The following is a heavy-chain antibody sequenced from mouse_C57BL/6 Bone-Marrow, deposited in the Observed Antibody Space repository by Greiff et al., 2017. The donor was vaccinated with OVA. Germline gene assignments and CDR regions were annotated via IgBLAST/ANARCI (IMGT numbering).Heavy chain of an antibody. CDR2: IYPRSGNT. J-gene: IGHJ3*01. CDR3: ERGYGSSYEAWFAY. D-gene: IGHD1-1*01. CDR1: GYTFTSYG. Sequence: VQLQQSGAELARPGASVKLSCKASGYTFTSYGISWVKQRTGQGLEWIGEIYPRSGNTYYNEQFKGQATLTADKSSSTAYMELRSLTSEDSAVYVCERGYGSSYEAWFAYWGQGTLVTVSA. V-gene: IGHV1-81*01.